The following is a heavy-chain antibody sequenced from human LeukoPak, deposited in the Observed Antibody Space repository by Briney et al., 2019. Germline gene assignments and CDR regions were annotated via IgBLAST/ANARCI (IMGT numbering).Heavy chain of an antibody. J-gene: IGHJ4*02. D-gene: IGHD6-19*01. V-gene: IGHV3-30*18. CDR1: GFTFSSYG. Sequence: GGSLRLSCAASGFTFSSYGMHWVRQAPGKGLEWVAVISYDGSNKYYADSVKGRFTISRDNSKNTLYLQMNSLRAEDTAVYYCAEDLPPIAVAGFFDYWGQGTLVTVSS. CDR3: AEDLPPIAVAGFFDY. CDR2: ISYDGSNK.